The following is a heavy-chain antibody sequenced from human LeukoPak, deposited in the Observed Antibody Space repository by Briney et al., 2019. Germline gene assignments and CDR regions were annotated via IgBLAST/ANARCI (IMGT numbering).Heavy chain of an antibody. Sequence: SETLSLTCTVSGGSISSSSYYWGWIRQPPGKGLEWIGSIYYSGSTYYNPSLKSRVTISVDTSKNQFSLKLSSVTAADTAVYHCARTYYDILTGYQQPDDYWGQGTLVTVSS. J-gene: IGHJ4*02. CDR3: ARTYYDILTGYQQPDDY. D-gene: IGHD3-9*01. CDR1: GGSISSSSYY. CDR2: IYYSGST. V-gene: IGHV4-39*01.